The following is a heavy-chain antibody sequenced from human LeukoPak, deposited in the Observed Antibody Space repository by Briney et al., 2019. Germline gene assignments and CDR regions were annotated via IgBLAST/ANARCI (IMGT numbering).Heavy chain of an antibody. V-gene: IGHV3-30-3*01. J-gene: IGHJ4*02. D-gene: IGHD3-9*01. Sequence: GRSLRLSCAASGFSFSRFAMHWVRQAPGKGLEWVAVISYDGTTKYDADSVKGRFTISRDNSKNTLYLQVNSLRADDTAVYYCARVDDILTGHLDCWGQGTLVTVSS. CDR2: ISYDGTTK. CDR1: GFSFSRFA. CDR3: ARVDDILTGHLDC.